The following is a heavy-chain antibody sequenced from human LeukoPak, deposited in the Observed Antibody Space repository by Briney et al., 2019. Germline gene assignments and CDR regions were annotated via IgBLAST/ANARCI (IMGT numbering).Heavy chain of an antibody. CDR3: ARDSGSAAFDI. CDR1: GFTFSSYS. D-gene: IGHD3-10*01. J-gene: IGHJ3*02. Sequence: GGSLRLSCAAFGFTFSSYSMNWVRQAPGKGLEWVSSISSSSSYVYYADPVKGRFTISRDNAKNSLYLQMNSLRAEDTTVYYCARDSGSAAFDIWGQGTMVTVSS. CDR2: ISSSSSYV. V-gene: IGHV3-21*01.